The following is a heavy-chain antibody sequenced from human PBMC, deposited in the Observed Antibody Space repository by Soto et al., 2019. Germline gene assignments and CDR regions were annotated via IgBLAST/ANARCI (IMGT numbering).Heavy chain of an antibody. D-gene: IGHD3-9*01. V-gene: IGHV1-8*01. CDR2: MNPNSGNT. J-gene: IGHJ5*02. Sequence: ASVKVSCKASGYTFTSYDINWVRQATGQGLEWMGWMNPNSGNTGYAQKFQGRVTMTRNTSISTAYMELSSLRSEDTAVYYCARVGGYYDILTGYYPWGQGTLVTVSS. CDR1: GYTFTSYD. CDR3: ARVGGYYDILTGYYP.